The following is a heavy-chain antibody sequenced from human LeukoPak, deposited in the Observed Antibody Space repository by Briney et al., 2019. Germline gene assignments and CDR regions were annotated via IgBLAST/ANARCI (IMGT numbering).Heavy chain of an antibody. V-gene: IGHV3-30*04. D-gene: IGHD2-15*01. CDR1: GFTLSRYD. CDR2: ISDDGSDK. Sequence: GGSLRLSCAASGFTLSRYDMHWVRQAPGKGLEWVAIISDDGSDKYYADSVKGRFTISRDNSKNTLYVQMNSLGPEDTALYYCARDRGYCSGGSCYSAFDYWGQGTLVTVSS. CDR3: ARDRGYCSGGSCYSAFDY. J-gene: IGHJ4*02.